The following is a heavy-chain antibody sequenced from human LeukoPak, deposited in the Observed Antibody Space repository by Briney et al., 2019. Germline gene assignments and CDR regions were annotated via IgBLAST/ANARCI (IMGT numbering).Heavy chain of an antibody. CDR3: ARDTIPPRYCSSTSCRVYYYYYGMDV. V-gene: IGHV4-31*03. CDR1: GGSISSGGYY. Sequence: SETLSLTCTVSGGSISSGGYYWSWIRQHPGKGLEWIGYIYYSGSTYYNPSLKSRVTISVDTSKNQFSLKLSSVTAADTAVYYCARDTIPPRYCSSTSCRVYYYYYGMDVWGQGTTVTVSS. CDR2: IYYSGST. J-gene: IGHJ6*02. D-gene: IGHD2-2*01.